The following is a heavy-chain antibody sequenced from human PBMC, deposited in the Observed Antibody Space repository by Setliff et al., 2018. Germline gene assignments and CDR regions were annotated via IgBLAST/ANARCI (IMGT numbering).Heavy chain of an antibody. J-gene: IGHJ4*02. D-gene: IGHD3-22*01. Sequence: PGESLKISCKGSGYSFTRYWIGWVRQMPGKGLEWMGIIYPGDSDIRYSPSFQGQVTISVDKSISTAYLQWSSLKASDTAMYYCARVYYDSTGYRIPFDYWGQGTLVTVSS. CDR3: ARVYYDSTGYRIPFDY. CDR1: GYSFTRYW. CDR2: IYPGDSDI. V-gene: IGHV5-51*01.